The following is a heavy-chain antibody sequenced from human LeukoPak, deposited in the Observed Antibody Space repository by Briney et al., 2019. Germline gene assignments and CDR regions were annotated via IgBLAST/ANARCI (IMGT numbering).Heavy chain of an antibody. D-gene: IGHD1-26*01. V-gene: IGHV3-23*01. CDR2: ISGSGGST. J-gene: IGHJ4*02. CDR3: AKELSYSGSYWGKYYFDY. CDR1: GFTFSSYA. Sequence: GGSLRLSCAASGFTFSSYAMSWVRQAPGKGLEWVPAISGSGGSTYYADSVKGRFTISRDNSKNTLYLQMNSLRAEDTAVYYCAKELSYSGSYWGKYYFDYWGQGTLVTVSS.